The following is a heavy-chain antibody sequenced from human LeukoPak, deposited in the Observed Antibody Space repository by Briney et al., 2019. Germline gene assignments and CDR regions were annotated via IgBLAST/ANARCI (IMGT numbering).Heavy chain of an antibody. V-gene: IGHV7-4-1*02. D-gene: IGHD3-10*01. J-gene: IGHJ5*02. CDR1: GYSFSDHA. CDR3: ARQYFGSGSYYAP. CDR2: INTNTENP. Sequence: ASVKVSCKASGYSFSDHAMNWVRQTPGQGLEWMGWINTNTENPTYAQAFTGRFVFSLDTSVSTAYLQINSLKADDTAVYYCARQYFGSGSYYAPWGQGTLVTVSS.